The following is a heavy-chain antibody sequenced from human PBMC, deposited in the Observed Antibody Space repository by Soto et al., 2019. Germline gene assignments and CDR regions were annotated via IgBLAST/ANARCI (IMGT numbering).Heavy chain of an antibody. CDR2: IYSGGST. CDR3: ARDHHSSSWYYFDY. J-gene: IGHJ4*01. V-gene: IGHV3-53*04. CDR1: GFTVSSNY. Sequence: GGSLRLSCAASGFTVSSNYMSWVRQAPGKGLEWVSVIYSGGSTYYADSVKGRFTISRHNSKNTLYLQMNSLRAEDTAVYYCARDHHSSSWYYFDYWGHGTLVTVSS. D-gene: IGHD6-13*01.